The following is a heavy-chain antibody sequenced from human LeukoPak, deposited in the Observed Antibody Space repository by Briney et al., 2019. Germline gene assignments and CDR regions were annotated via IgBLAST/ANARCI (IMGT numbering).Heavy chain of an antibody. V-gene: IGHV3-9*03. CDR1: GFTFDDYA. CDR2: ISWNSGII. CDR3: GKDTGVGEVEVFYY. Sequence: QPGRSLRLSCAASGFTFDDYAMHWVRQAPGQGLKWVSGISWNSGIIGYADSVKGRFTISRDNAKNSLYLQMNRLRAEAMTWYYCGKDTGVGEVEVFYYWGQGTLVTVSS. J-gene: IGHJ4*02. D-gene: IGHD3-10*01.